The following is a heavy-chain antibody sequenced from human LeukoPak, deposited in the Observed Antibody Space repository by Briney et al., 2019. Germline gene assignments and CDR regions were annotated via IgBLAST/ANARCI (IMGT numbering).Heavy chain of an antibody. CDR1: GGSISSYY. D-gene: IGHD2-21*02. CDR2: IYYSGST. J-gene: IGHJ6*02. CDR3: ARSGGGDYPYYYYGMDV. V-gene: IGHV4-59*01. Sequence: SETLSLTSTVSGGSISSYYWSWIRQPPGKGLEWIGYIYYSGSTNYNPSLKSRVTISVDTSKNQFSLKLSSVTAADTAVYYCARSGGGDYPYYYYGMDVWGQGTTVTVSS.